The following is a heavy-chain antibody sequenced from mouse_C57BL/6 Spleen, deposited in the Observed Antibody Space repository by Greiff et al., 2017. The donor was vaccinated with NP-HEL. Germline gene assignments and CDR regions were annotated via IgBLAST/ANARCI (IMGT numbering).Heavy chain of an antibody. J-gene: IGHJ3*01. V-gene: IGHV1-50*01. CDR3: ANYDVAY. Sequence: QVQLQQPGAELVKPGASVKLSCKASGYTFTRYWMQWVKQRPGQGLEWIGEIAPSDSYTNYNQKFQGKATLTVDTSSSTAYMQLSSLTSEDSAVYYCANYDVAYWGQGTLVTVSA. CDR1: GYTFTRYW. CDR2: IAPSDSYT. D-gene: IGHD2-4*01.